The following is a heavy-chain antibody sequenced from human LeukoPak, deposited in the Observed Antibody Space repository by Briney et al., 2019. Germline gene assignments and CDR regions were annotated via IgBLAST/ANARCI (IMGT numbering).Heavy chain of an antibody. D-gene: IGHD3-22*01. J-gene: IGHJ4*02. V-gene: IGHV4-34*01. CDR3: ARGPIDSSGYHFDY. Sequence: SETLSLTCAVYGGSFSGYYWSWIRQPPGKGLEWIGEIYHSGSTNYSPSLKSRVTISVDTSKNQFSLKLSSVTAADTAVYYCARGPIDSSGYHFDYWGQGTLVTVSS. CDR1: GGSFSGYY. CDR2: IYHSGST.